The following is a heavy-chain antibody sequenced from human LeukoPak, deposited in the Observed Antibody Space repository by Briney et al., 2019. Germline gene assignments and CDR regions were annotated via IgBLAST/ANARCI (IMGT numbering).Heavy chain of an antibody. D-gene: IGHD6-13*01. V-gene: IGHV1-2*02. CDR1: GYTFTGYY. CDR2: INPNSGGT. J-gene: IGHJ6*02. Sequence: ASVKVSCKASGYTFTGYYMHWVRQAPGQGLEWMGWINPNSGGTNYAQKFQGRVTMTRDTSISTAYMELSRLRSDDTAVYCCASQRQQLVLYYGMDVWGQGTTVTVSS. CDR3: ASQRQQLVLYYGMDV.